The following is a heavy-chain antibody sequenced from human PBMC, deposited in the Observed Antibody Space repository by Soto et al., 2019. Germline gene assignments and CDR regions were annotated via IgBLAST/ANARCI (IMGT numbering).Heavy chain of an antibody. CDR3: ASDWGYCSSTSCYYPPDAFDI. V-gene: IGHV3-74*01. J-gene: IGHJ3*02. CDR1: GFTFSSYW. Sequence: PGGSLRLSCAASGFTFSSYWMLWVRQAPGKGLVWVSRINSDGSSTSYADSVKGRFTISRDNAKNTLYLQMNSLRAEDTAVYYCASDWGYCSSTSCYYPPDAFDIGGQGTMVTVS. D-gene: IGHD2-2*01. CDR2: INSDGSST.